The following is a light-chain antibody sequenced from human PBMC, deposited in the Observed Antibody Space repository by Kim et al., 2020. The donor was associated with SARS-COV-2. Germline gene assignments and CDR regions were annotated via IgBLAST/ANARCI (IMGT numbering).Light chain of an antibody. V-gene: IGLV1-40*03. Sequence: QSVLTQPPSVSGAPGQRVTISCTRTTSSVGAGFDVHWYRQTPGTAPRLLIYANSNRPSGVPDRFSGSKSGASASLIIAGLQAEDEADYYCQSYDISFGRPGSWVFGGGTQLTVL. CDR1: TSSVGAGFD. CDR2: ANS. J-gene: IGLJ3*02. CDR3: QSYDISFGRPGSWV.